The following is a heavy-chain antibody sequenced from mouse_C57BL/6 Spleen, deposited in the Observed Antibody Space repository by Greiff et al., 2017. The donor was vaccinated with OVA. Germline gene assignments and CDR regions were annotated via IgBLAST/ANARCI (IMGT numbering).Heavy chain of an antibody. J-gene: IGHJ2*01. CDR3: AKNSPVWFFFDY. Sequence: VKLMESGPGLVQPSQSLSITCTVSGFSLTSYGVHWVRQSPGKGLEWLGVIWRGGSTDYNAAFMSRLSITKDNSKSQVFFKMNSLQADDTAIYYCAKNSPVWFFFDYWGQGTTLTVSS. D-gene: IGHD2-10*02. CDR2: IWRGGST. CDR1: GFSLTSYG. V-gene: IGHV2-5*01.